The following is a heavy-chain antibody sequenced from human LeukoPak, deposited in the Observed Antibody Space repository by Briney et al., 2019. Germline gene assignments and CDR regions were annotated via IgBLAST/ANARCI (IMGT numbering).Heavy chain of an antibody. CDR2: INPNSGGT. CDR3: ARYCSSTSCSQDY. D-gene: IGHD2-2*01. J-gene: IGHJ4*02. CDR1: GYTFTGYY. V-gene: IGHV1-2*02. Sequence: GASVRVSCKASGYTFTGYYMLWVRQAPGQGLEWMGWINPNSGGTNYAQKFQGRVAMTRDTSISTAYMELSRLRSDDTAVYYCARYCSSTSCSQDYWGQGTLVTVSS.